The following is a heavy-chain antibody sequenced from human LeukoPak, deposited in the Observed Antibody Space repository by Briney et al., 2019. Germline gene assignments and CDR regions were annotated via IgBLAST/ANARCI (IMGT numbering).Heavy chain of an antibody. V-gene: IGHV1-18*01. CDR1: GHTYTSYA. D-gene: IGHD1-1*01. J-gene: IGHJ4*02. CDR2: IDPYSGNT. Sequence: ASVKVSCKASGHTYTSYALTWVRQAPGQGLEWMGYIDPYSGNTNYAQKFQGRVTMTTDRTTNTGYMDLRSLRSDDTAVYYCARDRRGYNGILRYWGQGALVTVSS. CDR3: ARDRRGYNGILRY.